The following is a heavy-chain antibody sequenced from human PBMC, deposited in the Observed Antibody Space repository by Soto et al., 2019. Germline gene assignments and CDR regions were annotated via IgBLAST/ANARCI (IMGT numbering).Heavy chain of an antibody. J-gene: IGHJ4*02. CDR1: GFTFSTYA. Sequence: EVQLVESGGGLVQPGGSLRLSCATSGFTFSTYAMHWVRQAPGKGLEYVSAISSNGRSTYYANSVKGRFTISRDNSKNTLYLLMDSLRAEDMAVYYCARDRCTNGVCYAPSDYWGQGTLVTVSS. CDR3: ARDRCTNGVCYAPSDY. D-gene: IGHD2-8*01. V-gene: IGHV3-64*01. CDR2: ISSNGRST.